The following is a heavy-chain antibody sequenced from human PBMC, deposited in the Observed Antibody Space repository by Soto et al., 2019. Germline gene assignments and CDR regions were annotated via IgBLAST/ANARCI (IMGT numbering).Heavy chain of an antibody. CDR3: ARDRGSQNWYFGV. Sequence: QVQLVQSGAEVKKPGSSVKVSCKASGDIFSSYPFSWVRQAPGQGLEWVGGIVPLLGTADYAQKFQDRVTITADDSTSTVYMELSSLRSDDTAVYYCARDRGSQNWYFGVWGRGTLVSVSS. V-gene: IGHV1-69*01. CDR2: IVPLLGTA. J-gene: IGHJ2*01. CDR1: GDIFSSYP. D-gene: IGHD3-10*01.